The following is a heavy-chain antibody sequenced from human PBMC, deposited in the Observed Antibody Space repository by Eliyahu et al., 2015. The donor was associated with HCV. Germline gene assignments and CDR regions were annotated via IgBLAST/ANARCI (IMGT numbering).Heavy chain of an antibody. Sequence: QVQLQESGPGLVKPSETLSLTCTVXGGSITTYXWSWIRQPPGKGLEWIGYIHYSGSTNYNPSLKSRVTISVDTSKNQFSLNLTSVTAADTAIYYCASGGGGIAVTGTGGWFDPWGQGTLVTVSS. D-gene: IGHD6-19*01. CDR2: IHYSGST. V-gene: IGHV4-59*01. J-gene: IGHJ5*02. CDR1: GGSITTYX. CDR3: ASGGGGIAVTGTGGWFDP.